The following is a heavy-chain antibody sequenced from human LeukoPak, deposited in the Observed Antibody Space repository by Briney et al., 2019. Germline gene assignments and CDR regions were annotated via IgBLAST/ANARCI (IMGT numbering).Heavy chain of an antibody. J-gene: IGHJ3*02. D-gene: IGHD6-19*01. Sequence: SETLSLTCSVSGGSINSYYWSWIRQPPGKGLEWIGYIYYSENTNYNPSLESRVTISVDTSNNQISLKLNSVTAADTAMYYCARAGTTRGGWPIWGQGTLVTVSS. CDR3: ARAGTTRGGWPI. V-gene: IGHV4-59*01. CDR1: GGSINSYY. CDR2: IYYSENT.